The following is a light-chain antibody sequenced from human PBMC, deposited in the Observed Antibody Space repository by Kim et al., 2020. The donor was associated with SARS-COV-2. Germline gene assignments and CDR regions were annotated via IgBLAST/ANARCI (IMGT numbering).Light chain of an antibody. Sequence: GQRVSISGSGRSSNIGTKAVHWYKQLPGTAPKLLIYSNNQRPSGVPDRFSGSKSGTAASLAISDLQSEDEAGYYCAAWDDSLNGLVFGGGTKLTVL. J-gene: IGLJ2*01. CDR3: AAWDDSLNGLV. V-gene: IGLV1-44*01. CDR1: SSNIGTKA. CDR2: SNN.